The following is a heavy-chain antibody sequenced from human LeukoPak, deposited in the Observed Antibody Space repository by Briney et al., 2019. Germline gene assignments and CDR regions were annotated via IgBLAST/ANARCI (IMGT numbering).Heavy chain of an antibody. CDR1: GFTFSSYA. CDR3: AKATGRGYSGYGVLDY. Sequence: PGGSLRLSCAASGFTFSSYAMHWVRQAPGKGLEYVSAISSNGGSTYYANSVKGRFTISRDNSKNTLYLQMNSLRAEDMALYYCAKATGRGYSGYGVLDYWGQGTLVTVSS. V-gene: IGHV3-64*01. J-gene: IGHJ4*02. D-gene: IGHD5-12*01. CDR2: ISSNGGST.